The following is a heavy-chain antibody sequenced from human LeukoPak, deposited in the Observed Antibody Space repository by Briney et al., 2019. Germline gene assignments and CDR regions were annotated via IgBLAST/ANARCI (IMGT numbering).Heavy chain of an antibody. CDR1: GYTFPSYD. V-gene: IGHV1-8*01. CDR2: MNPNSGNT. Sequence: ASVKVSCKASGYTFPSYDINWVRQPTGQGLEWMDWMNPNSGNTGYAQKFQGRVTMTRNTSISTAYMELSSLRSEDTAVYYCARRRGLMVRGVKNWFDPWGQGTLVTVSS. D-gene: IGHD3-10*01. CDR3: ARRRGLMVRGVKNWFDP. J-gene: IGHJ5*02.